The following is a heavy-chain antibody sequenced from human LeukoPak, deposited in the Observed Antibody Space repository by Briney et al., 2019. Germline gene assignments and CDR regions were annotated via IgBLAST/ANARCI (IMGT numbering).Heavy chain of an antibody. CDR1: GGSISSSSYY. J-gene: IGHJ3*02. V-gene: IGHV4-39*07. CDR2: IYYSGST. CDR3: ADVQIGGDDAFDI. Sequence: SETLSLTCTVSGGSISSSSYYWGWIRQPPGKGLEGIGSIYYSGSTYYNPSLKSRVTISVDTSKNQFSLKLSSVTAADTAVYYCADVQIGGDDAFDIWGQGTMVTVSS. D-gene: IGHD2-8*01.